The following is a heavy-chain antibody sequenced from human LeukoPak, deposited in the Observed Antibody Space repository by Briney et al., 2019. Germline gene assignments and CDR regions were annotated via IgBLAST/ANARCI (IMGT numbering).Heavy chain of an antibody. CDR3: ARDLGAYYGSGSSFDY. CDR2: ISGSGGST. CDR1: GFTFSSYA. V-gene: IGHV3-23*01. D-gene: IGHD3-10*01. J-gene: IGHJ4*02. Sequence: GGSLRLSCAASGFTFSSYAMSWVRQTPGKGLAWVSAISGSGGSTYYADSVKGRFTISRDNSKNTLYLQMNSPRAEDTAVYYCARDLGAYYGSGSSFDYWGQGTLVTVSS.